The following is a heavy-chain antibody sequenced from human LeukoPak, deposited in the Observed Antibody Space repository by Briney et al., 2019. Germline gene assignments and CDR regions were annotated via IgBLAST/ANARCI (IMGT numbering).Heavy chain of an antibody. D-gene: IGHD3-3*01. Sequence: SETLSLTCAVYGGSFSGYYWSWIRQPPGKGLEWIGEINHSGSTNYNPSLKSRVTISVDTSKNQFSLKLSSVTAADTAVYYCARRPFWSGPTYWGQGTLVTVSS. J-gene: IGHJ4*02. CDR3: ARRPFWSGPTY. CDR1: GGSFSGYY. V-gene: IGHV4-34*01. CDR2: INHSGST.